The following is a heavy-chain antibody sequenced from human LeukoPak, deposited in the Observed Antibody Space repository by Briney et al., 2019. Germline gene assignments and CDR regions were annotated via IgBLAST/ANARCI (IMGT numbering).Heavy chain of an antibody. CDR1: GFTFSSYG. CDR2: IWYDGSNK. J-gene: IGHJ4*02. Sequence: PGRSLRLSCAASGFTFSSYGMHWVRQAPGKGLEWVAVIWYDGSNKYYADSVKGRFTISRDNSKNTLYLQMNILRAEDTAVYYCARESGWLFDYWGQGTLVTVSS. V-gene: IGHV3-33*01. D-gene: IGHD6-19*01. CDR3: ARESGWLFDY.